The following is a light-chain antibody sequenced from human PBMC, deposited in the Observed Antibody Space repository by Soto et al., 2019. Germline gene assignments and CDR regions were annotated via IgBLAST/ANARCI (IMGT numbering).Light chain of an antibody. J-gene: IGKJ5*01. V-gene: IGKV3-15*01. CDR1: QSVRSH. Sequence: IVMTQSPATLSVSPGEGVTLSCRASQSVRSHLAWYQQQREQPPRLLIYGASTRATGIAARFSGSAFGTEFPLTISRLQAEDFADYYCQQDKNWPLFGQGTRLEIK. CDR2: GAS. CDR3: QQDKNWPL.